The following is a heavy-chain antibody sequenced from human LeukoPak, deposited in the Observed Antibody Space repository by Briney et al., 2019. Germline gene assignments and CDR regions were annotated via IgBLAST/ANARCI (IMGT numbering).Heavy chain of an antibody. Sequence: SVKVSCKASGGTFSSYAISWVRQAPGQGLEWMGRIIPIFGTANYAQKFQGRVTITSDESTSTAYMELSSLRSEDTAVYYCARDIIAAAGDVYFDYWGQGTLVTVSS. CDR2: IIPIFGTA. D-gene: IGHD6-13*01. CDR3: ARDIIAAAGDVYFDY. CDR1: GGTFSSYA. V-gene: IGHV1-69*13. J-gene: IGHJ4*02.